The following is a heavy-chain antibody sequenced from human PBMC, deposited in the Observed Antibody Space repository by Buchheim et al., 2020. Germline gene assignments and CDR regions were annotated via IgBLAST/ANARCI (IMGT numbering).Heavy chain of an antibody. CDR3: ARDLRIAARPRKGEIYYYYYYGMDV. V-gene: IGHV3-30*04. CDR1: GFTFSSYA. J-gene: IGHJ6*02. D-gene: IGHD6-6*01. Sequence: QVQLVESGEGVVQPGRSLRLSCAASGFTFSSYAMHWVRQAPGKGLEWVAVISYDGSNKYYADSVKGRFTISRDNSKNTLYLQMNSLRAEDTAVYYCARDLRIAARPRKGEIYYYYYYGMDVWGQGTT. CDR2: ISYDGSNK.